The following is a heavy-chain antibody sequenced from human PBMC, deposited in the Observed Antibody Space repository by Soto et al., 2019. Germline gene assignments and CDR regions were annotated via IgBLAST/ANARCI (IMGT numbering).Heavy chain of an antibody. CDR2: MHRGGTT. D-gene: IGHD5-18*01. V-gene: IGHV3-53*01. CDR1: GFSVSATS. J-gene: IGHJ4*02. CDR3: ARVNTTLVDHFDC. Sequence: GSLRLSCVVSGFSVSATSIFWVRQATGKGLEWVSLMHRGGTTDNADSVKGRFTTSRDKSKNTLYLHMNGLKVEDTAVYYCARVNTTLVDHFDCWGQGTLVTVSS.